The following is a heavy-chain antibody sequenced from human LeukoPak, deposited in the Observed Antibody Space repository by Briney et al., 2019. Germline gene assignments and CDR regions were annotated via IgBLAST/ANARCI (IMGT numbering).Heavy chain of an antibody. V-gene: IGHV4-59*11. CDR3: ARLLDNDISGDLDTFDV. CDR2: VSYTGRT. CDR1: GGSLSGHY. D-gene: IGHD3-22*01. Sequence: SETLSLTCTVSGGSLSGHYWSWIRQPPGKRLEWIGYVSYTGRTKYNPSLQSRVTISIGTSKSQFSLKLTSVTSADTAVYSCARLLDNDISGDLDTFDVWGQGTTVIVSS. J-gene: IGHJ3*01.